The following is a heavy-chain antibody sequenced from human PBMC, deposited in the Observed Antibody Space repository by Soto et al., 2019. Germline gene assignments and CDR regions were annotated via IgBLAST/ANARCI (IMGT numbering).Heavy chain of an antibody. CDR2: ISYDGSNK. D-gene: IGHD3-22*01. CDR1: GFTFSSYA. J-gene: IGHJ4*02. V-gene: IGHV3-30-3*01. CDR3: ACYYDSSGYYYSFDY. Sequence: QVQLVESGGGVVQPGRSLRLSCAASGFTFSSYAMHWVRQAPGKGLEWVAVISYDGSNKYYADSVKGRFTISRDNSKNTLYLQMNSLRAEDTAVYYCACYYDSSGYYYSFDYWGQGTLVTVSS.